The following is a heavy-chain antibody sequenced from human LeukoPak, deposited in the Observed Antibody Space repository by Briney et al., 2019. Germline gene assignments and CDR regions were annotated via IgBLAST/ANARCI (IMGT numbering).Heavy chain of an antibody. CDR1: GGSISSSNW. Sequence: SGTLSLTCAVSGGSISSSNWWSWVRQPPGKGLEWIGEIYHSGSTKYNPSLKSRVTISVDKSKNQLSLKLSSVTAADTAVYYCAREDIVATSDAFDIWGQGRMVTVSS. V-gene: IGHV4-4*02. D-gene: IGHD5-12*01. J-gene: IGHJ3*02. CDR3: AREDIVATSDAFDI. CDR2: IYHSGST.